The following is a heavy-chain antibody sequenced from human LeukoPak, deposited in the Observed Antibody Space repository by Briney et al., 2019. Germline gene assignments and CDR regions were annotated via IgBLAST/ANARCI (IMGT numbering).Heavy chain of an antibody. CDR2: ISWYSGSI. CDR1: GFTFDDYA. CDR3: AKGASWGGYYFDY. D-gene: IGHD2-2*01. V-gene: IGHV3-9*01. Sequence: GRSLRLSCAASGFTFDDYAMHWVRQAPGKGLEWVSGISWYSGSIGYADSVKGRFNISRDNAKNSLYLQMNSLRAEDTALYYCAKGASWGGYYFDYWGQGTLVTVSS. J-gene: IGHJ4*02.